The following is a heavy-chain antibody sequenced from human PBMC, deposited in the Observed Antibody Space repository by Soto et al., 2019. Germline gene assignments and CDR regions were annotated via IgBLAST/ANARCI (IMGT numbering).Heavy chain of an antibody. D-gene: IGHD3-22*01. V-gene: IGHV3-23*01. CDR3: AKDLSGYEAFDY. CDR1: GFTFSSYA. J-gene: IGHJ4*02. CDR2: ISGSGGST. Sequence: PGGALRLSCASSGFTFSSYAMSWVRQAPGKGLEWVSAISGSGGSTYYADSVKGRFTISRDNSKNTLYLQMNSLRAEDTAVYYCAKDLSGYEAFDYWGQGTLVTVSS.